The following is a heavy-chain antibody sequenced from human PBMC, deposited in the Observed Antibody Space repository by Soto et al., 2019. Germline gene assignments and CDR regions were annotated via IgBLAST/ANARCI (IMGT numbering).Heavy chain of an antibody. CDR1: GYTLTELS. D-gene: IGHD6-19*01. CDR3: ATQYGIAVAGAFDY. J-gene: IGHJ4*02. Sequence: ASVKVSCKVSGYTLTELSMHWVLQAPGKGLEWMGGFDPEDGETIYAQKFQGRVTMTEDTSTDTAYMELSSLRSEDTAVYYCATQYGIAVAGAFDYWGQGTLVTVSS. V-gene: IGHV1-24*01. CDR2: FDPEDGET.